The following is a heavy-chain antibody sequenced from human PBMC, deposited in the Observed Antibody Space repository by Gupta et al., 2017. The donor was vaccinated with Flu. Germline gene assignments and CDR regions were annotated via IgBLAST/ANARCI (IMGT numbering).Heavy chain of an antibody. D-gene: IGHD5-18*01. CDR1: GFTFDDYA. J-gene: IGHJ6*02. CDR3: AKDSWSAMVYGMDV. V-gene: IGHV3-9*01. CDR2: ISWNSGSI. Sequence: EVQLVESGGGLVQPGRSLRLSCAASGFTFDDYAMHWVRQAPGKGLEWVSGISWNSGSIGYADSVKGRFTISRDNAKNSLYLQMNSLRAEDTALYYCAKDSWSAMVYGMDVWGQGTTVTVSS.